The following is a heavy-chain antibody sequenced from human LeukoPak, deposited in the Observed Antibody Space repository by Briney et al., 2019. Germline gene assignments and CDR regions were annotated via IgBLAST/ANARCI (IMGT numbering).Heavy chain of an antibody. CDR1: GYTFTSYY. J-gene: IGHJ2*01. CDR3: ARDASSGWYNGDWYFDL. V-gene: IGHV1-2*02. CDR2: INPNSGGT. D-gene: IGHD6-19*01. Sequence: ASVKVSCKASGYTFTSYYMHWVRQAPGQGLEWMGWINPNSGGTNYAQKFQGRVTMTRDTSISTAYMELSRLRSDDTAVYYCARDASSGWYNGDWYFDLWGRGTLVTVSS.